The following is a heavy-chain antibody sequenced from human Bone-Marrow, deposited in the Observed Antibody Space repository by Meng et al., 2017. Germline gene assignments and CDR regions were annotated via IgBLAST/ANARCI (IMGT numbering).Heavy chain of an antibody. Sequence: QVQVQEAGLGLVKPSQTLSLTCTVSGGSISSGGYYWSWIRQHPGKGLEWIGYIYYSGSTYYNPSLKSLVTISVDTSKNQFSLKLSSVTAADTAVYYCARVGYSGSRVTSYYFDYWGQGTLVTVSS. J-gene: IGHJ4*02. V-gene: IGHV4-31*01. CDR2: IYYSGST. CDR1: GGSISSGGYY. CDR3: ARVGYSGSRVTSYYFDY. D-gene: IGHD1-26*01.